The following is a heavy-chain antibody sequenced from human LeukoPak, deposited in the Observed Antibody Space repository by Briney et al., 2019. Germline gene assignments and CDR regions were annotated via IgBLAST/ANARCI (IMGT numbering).Heavy chain of an antibody. Sequence: PGGSLRLSCAASGFTFSSYAMSWVRQAPGKGLEWVSAISGSGGSTYYADSVKGRFTISRDNSKNTLYLQMNSLRAEDTAVYYCAKQGQYYDFWSGYRDDAFDIWGQGTMVTVSS. D-gene: IGHD3-3*01. CDR3: AKQGQYYDFWSGYRDDAFDI. CDR1: GFTFSSYA. J-gene: IGHJ3*02. CDR2: ISGSGGST. V-gene: IGHV3-23*01.